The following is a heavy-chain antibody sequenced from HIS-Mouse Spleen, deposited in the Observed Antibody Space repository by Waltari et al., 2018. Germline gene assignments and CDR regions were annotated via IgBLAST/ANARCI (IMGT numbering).Heavy chain of an antibody. Sequence: QVQLQESGSGLVKPSETLSLTCTVSGGSISSYYWSWFRQPPGKGLEWIGYSHYSCSTNYNPALKDRDTISVDTSKNQFSLELSSVTAADTAVYYCARAGFLEWFDYWGQGTLVTVSS. CDR3: ARAGFLEWFDY. V-gene: IGHV4-59*01. CDR2: SHYSCST. D-gene: IGHD3-3*01. J-gene: IGHJ4*02. CDR1: GGSISSYY.